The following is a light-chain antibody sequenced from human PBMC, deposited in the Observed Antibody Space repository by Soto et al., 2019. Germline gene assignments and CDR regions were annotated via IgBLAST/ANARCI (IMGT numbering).Light chain of an antibody. J-gene: IGKJ1*01. CDR3: HQYGGSPQT. CDR1: QSVSNY. V-gene: IGKV3-20*01. Sequence: EIVLTQSPGTLSLSPGERATLSCRASQSVSNYLAWYQRKPGQAPRLLIYGASSRATGIPDRFSGSGSGTDLTITISRLEPEDFAVYYCHQYGGSPQTFGQGTKVDIK. CDR2: GAS.